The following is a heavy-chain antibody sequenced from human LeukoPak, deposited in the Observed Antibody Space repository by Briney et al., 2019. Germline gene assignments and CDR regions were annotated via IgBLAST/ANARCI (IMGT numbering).Heavy chain of an antibody. CDR1: GFTVSSNY. CDR2: IYSGGST. Sequence: GGSLRLSCAASGFTVSSNYMSWVRQAPGKGLEWVSVIYSGGSTYYADSVKGRFTISRDNSKNTLYLQMNSLRAEDTAVYYCARESNKYYFDYWGQGTLVTVSS. J-gene: IGHJ4*02. V-gene: IGHV3-53*01. D-gene: IGHD1/OR15-1a*01. CDR3: ARESNKYYFDY.